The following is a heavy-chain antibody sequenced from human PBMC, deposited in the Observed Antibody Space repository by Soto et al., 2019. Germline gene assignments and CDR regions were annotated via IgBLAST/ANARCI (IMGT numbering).Heavy chain of an antibody. CDR3: VRDDDGRGDHGDYTEDFSGMDV. Sequence: QVQLVESGGGVVQPGRSLRLSCEASGLIFSSYGMHWVRQAPGKGLEWVAVMWFDGGKKYYADSVKGRFTISRDNSEKTLYLQLNSLRVDDTDVYYCVRDDDGRGDHGDYTEDFSGMDVWGQGTTVTVS. V-gene: IGHV3-33*01. J-gene: IGHJ6*02. D-gene: IGHD4-17*01. CDR1: GLIFSSYG. CDR2: MWFDGGKK.